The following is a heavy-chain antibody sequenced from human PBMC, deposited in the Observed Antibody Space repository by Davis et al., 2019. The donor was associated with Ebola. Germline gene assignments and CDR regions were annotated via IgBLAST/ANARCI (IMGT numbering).Heavy chain of an antibody. CDR1: GGSITNYY. D-gene: IGHD3-22*01. V-gene: IGHV4-59*01. CDR3: ARHFGITMIIVETWFDP. J-gene: IGHJ5*02. CDR2: IFYTGTT. Sequence: ESLKISCTVSGGSITNYYWSWLRQPPGKGLEWIGYIFYTGTTNYNPSLKSRVTISLDTSKNQFSLKLTSVTAADTAVYYCARHFGITMIIVETWFDPWGQGTPVTVSS.